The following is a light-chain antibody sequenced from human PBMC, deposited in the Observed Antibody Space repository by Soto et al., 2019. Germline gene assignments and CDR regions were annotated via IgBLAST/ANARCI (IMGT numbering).Light chain of an antibody. Sequence: QSVLTQPPSASGTPGQRVTISCSGGSSNIGSTSVNWYQQLPGTAPKLLIYSNNQRPSGVPDRFSGSKSGTSASLAISGLQSEDEADYCCAAWDGSLNGYVFGTGTKVTVL. CDR2: SNN. CDR3: AAWDGSLNGYV. CDR1: SSNIGSTS. J-gene: IGLJ1*01. V-gene: IGLV1-44*01.